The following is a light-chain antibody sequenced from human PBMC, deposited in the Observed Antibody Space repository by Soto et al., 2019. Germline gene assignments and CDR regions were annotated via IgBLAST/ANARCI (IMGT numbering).Light chain of an antibody. V-gene: IGKV3-15*01. CDR1: QSISRN. Sequence: EIVMTQSPATLSVSPGEGGTLSCRASQSISRNLAWYQQKPGQAPRLLIYGTSTRATGIPARFSGSGSGTEFTLTISSLQSEDFAFYYYQQYDNWPRTFGQGTKVDIK. J-gene: IGKJ1*01. CDR2: GTS. CDR3: QQYDNWPRT.